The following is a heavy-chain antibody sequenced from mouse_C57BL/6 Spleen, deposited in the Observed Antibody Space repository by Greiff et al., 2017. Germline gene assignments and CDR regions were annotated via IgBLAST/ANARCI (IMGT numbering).Heavy chain of an antibody. Sequence: QVQLQQPGAELVRPGSSVKLSCKASGYTFTSYWMDWVKQRPGQGLEWIGNIYPSDSETHYTQKFKDKATLTVDNSSSTAYMQLSSLTSEDSAVYYCARNYYSNYYWYFDVWGTGTTVTVSS. CDR1: GYTFTSYW. J-gene: IGHJ1*03. CDR3: ARNYYSNYYWYFDV. D-gene: IGHD2-5*01. V-gene: IGHV1-61*01. CDR2: IYPSDSET.